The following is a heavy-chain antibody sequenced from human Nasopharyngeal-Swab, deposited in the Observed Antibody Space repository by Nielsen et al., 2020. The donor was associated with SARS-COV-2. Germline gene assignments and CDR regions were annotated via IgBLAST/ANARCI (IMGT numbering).Heavy chain of an antibody. J-gene: IGHJ4*02. CDR3: ARALGYDSSVVDY. Sequence: SETLSLTCTVSGGSISSSSYYWGWIRQPPGKGLEWIGSIYYSGSTYYNPSLKSRVTISVDRSKNQFSLKLSSVTAADTAVYYCARALGYDSSVVDYWGQGTLVTVSS. CDR1: GGSISSSSYY. V-gene: IGHV4-39*07. CDR2: IYYSGST. D-gene: IGHD3-22*01.